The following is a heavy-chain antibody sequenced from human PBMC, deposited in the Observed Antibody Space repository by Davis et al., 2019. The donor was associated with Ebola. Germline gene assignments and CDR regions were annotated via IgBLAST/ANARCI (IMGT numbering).Heavy chain of an antibody. D-gene: IGHD2-2*01. V-gene: IGHV3-73*01. CDR2: IRSKANSYAT. CDR3: TMNIPAAMGGMDV. CDR1: EFTFSGSA. Sequence: PGGSLRLSCAASEFTFSGSAMHWVRQASGKGLEWVGRIRSKANSYATAYAASVKGRFTISRDDSKNTAYLQMNSLKTEDTAVYYCTMNIPAAMGGMDVWGQGTTVTVSS. J-gene: IGHJ6*02.